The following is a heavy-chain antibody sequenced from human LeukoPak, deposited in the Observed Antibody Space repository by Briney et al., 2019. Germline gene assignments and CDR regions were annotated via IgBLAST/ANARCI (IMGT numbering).Heavy chain of an antibody. V-gene: IGHV1-2*02. Sequence: TSVKVSCKASGYTFTGYYMHWVRQAPGQGLEWMGWINPNSGGTNYAQKFQGRATMTRDTSISTAYMELSRLRSDDTAVYYCARARYGDSIDYWGQGTLVTVSS. D-gene: IGHD4-17*01. CDR2: INPNSGGT. CDR3: ARARYGDSIDY. J-gene: IGHJ4*02. CDR1: GYTFTGYY.